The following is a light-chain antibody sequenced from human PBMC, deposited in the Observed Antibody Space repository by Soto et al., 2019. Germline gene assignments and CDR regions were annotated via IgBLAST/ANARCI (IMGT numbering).Light chain of an antibody. CDR2: DVT. V-gene: IGLV2-14*03. Sequence: QSVLTQPASVSGSPGQSITISCTGTASDVGGYNIVSWYQQHPGKGPKLVMYDVTNRPSGVSSRFSGSKSGNTASLIISGLQAEDEADYYCSSFSSRTAIIFGGGTKLTVL. CDR1: ASDVGGYNI. CDR3: SSFSSRTAII. J-gene: IGLJ2*01.